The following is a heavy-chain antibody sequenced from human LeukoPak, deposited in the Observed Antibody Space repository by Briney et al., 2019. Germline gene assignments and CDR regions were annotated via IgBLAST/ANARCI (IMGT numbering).Heavy chain of an antibody. V-gene: IGHV3-9*01. CDR2: ISWNSGSI. CDR3: AKDICSSGWSLGSCYYGMDV. Sequence: GGSLRLSCAASGFTFDDYAMHWVRQAPGKGLEWVSGISWNSGSIGYADSVKGRFTISRDNAKNSLYLQMNSLRAEDTALYYCAKDICSSGWSLGSCYYGMDVWGQGTTVTVSS. CDR1: GFTFDDYA. D-gene: IGHD6-19*01. J-gene: IGHJ6*02.